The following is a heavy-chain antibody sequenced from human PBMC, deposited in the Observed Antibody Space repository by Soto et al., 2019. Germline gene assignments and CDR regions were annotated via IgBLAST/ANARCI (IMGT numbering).Heavy chain of an antibody. V-gene: IGHV1-69*13. CDR3: ARGSPAGYSSSWYESEGDFEYFNWFGP. D-gene: IGHD6-13*01. Sequence: GASVKVSCKASGGTFSSYAISWVRQAPGQGLEWMGGIIPIFGTANYAQKFQGRVTITADESTSTAYMELSSLRSEDTAVYYCARGSPAGYSSSWYESEGDFEYFNWFGPWGQGTLVTVSS. CDR1: GGTFSSYA. CDR2: IIPIFGTA. J-gene: IGHJ5*02.